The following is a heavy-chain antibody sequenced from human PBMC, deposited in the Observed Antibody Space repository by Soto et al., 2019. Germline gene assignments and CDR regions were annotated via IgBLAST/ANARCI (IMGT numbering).Heavy chain of an antibody. D-gene: IGHD3-22*01. CDR3: ARGGEAFTVLVGPWYHYVMDV. V-gene: IGHV3-30-3*01. J-gene: IGHJ6*02. CDR2: ISYDGSNK. CDR1: GFTLSSYA. Sequence: WSLILSCAASGFTLSSYAVHWVRQAPGKGLEWVAVISYDGSNKYYADSVKGRFTISRDNSKNTLWLQMNSLRSEDTAVYYCARGGEAFTVLVGPWYHYVMDVWGQGTTVTVSS.